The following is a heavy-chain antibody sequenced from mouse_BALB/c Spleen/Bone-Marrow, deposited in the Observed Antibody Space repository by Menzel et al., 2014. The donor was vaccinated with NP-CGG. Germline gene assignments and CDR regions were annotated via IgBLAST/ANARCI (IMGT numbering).Heavy chain of an antibody. CDR1: GISITTGNYR. CDR2: IYYSGTI. J-gene: IGHJ2*01. D-gene: IGHD2-1*01. V-gene: IGHV3-5*02. Sequence: EVKLVESGPGLVKPSQAVSLTCTVTGISITTGNYRWSWIRQFPGNKLEWIGYIYYSGTITYNPSLTSRTTITRDTSKNQFFLEMNSLTAEDTATYYCARYGNYFDYWGQGTTLTVSS. CDR3: ARYGNYFDY.